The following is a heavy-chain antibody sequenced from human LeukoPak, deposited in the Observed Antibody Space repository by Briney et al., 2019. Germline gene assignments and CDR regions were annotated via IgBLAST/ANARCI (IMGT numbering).Heavy chain of an antibody. CDR1: GFSFSSYW. V-gene: IGHV3-74*01. J-gene: IGHJ4*02. D-gene: IGHD5-18*01. CDR3: ARPGRGYSYGSFDY. CDR2: INSDGSSA. Sequence: GGSLRLSCAASGFSFSSYWVHWVRQAPGKGLVWVSAINSDGSSATYADSVEGRFTISRDNAKNTLYLQMNSLRAEDTAVYYCARPGRGYSYGSFDYWGQGTLVTVSS.